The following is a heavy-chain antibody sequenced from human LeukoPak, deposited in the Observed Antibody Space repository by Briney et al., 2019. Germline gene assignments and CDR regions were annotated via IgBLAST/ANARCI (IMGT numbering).Heavy chain of an antibody. J-gene: IGHJ6*03. V-gene: IGHV3-30*02. CDR3: AREEYCSGGSCYTPYYYYYYMDV. D-gene: IGHD2-15*01. Sequence: PGGSLRLSCAASGFTFSSYGMHWVRQAPGKGLEWVAFIRYDGSNKYYADSVKGRFTISRDNSKNTLYLQMNSLRAEDTAVYYCAREEYCSGGSCYTPYYYYYYMDVWGKGTTVTVSS. CDR1: GFTFSSYG. CDR2: IRYDGSNK.